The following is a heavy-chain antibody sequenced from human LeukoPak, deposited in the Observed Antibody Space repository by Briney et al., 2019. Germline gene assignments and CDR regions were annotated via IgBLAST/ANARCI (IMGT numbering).Heavy chain of an antibody. J-gene: IGHJ4*02. V-gene: IGHV1-18*01. Sequence: ASVKVSCKASGYTFTSYGISWVRQAPGQGLEWMGWISAHNGNTNYAQKLQGRVTMTTDTSTSTAYMELRSLRSDDTAVYYCAREVITFGGVIVSTYYFDYWGQGTLVTVSS. CDR3: AREVITFGGVIVSTYYFDY. CDR2: ISAHNGNT. CDR1: GYTFTSYG. D-gene: IGHD3-16*02.